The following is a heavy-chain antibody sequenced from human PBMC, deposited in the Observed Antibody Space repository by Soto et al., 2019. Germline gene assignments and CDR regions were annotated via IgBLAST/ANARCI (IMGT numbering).Heavy chain of an antibody. J-gene: IGHJ3*02. V-gene: IGHV3-30*18. CDR1: GFTFSSYG. CDR3: AKDLGHGGRGAFYI. Sequence: QVQLVESGGGVVQPGRSLRLSCAASGFTFSSYGMHWVRQAPGKGLEWVALISYDGSNKYYADFVKGRFTISRDNSKNTLYLQMNSLRTENTDVYYCAKDLGHGGRGAFYIWGQGTMVTVSS. D-gene: IGHD7-27*01. CDR2: ISYDGSNK.